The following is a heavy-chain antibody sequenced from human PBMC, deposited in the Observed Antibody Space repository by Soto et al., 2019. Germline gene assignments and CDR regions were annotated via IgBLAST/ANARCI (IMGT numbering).Heavy chain of an antibody. Sequence: QITLKESGPTLVEPTQTFTLTCTFSGFSLITTGSGVAWIGQPPGKALEWLALIYWDDDKRYSPSLKRKLTISKDTSKHQEVLTMNNMDPVNTRTYCCVHLMTAVTTFPMDVWGERTAVTVSS. CDR1: GFSLITTGSG. CDR2: IYWDDDK. J-gene: IGHJ6*04. V-gene: IGHV2-5*02. D-gene: IGHD4-17*01. CDR3: VHLMTAVTTFPMDV.